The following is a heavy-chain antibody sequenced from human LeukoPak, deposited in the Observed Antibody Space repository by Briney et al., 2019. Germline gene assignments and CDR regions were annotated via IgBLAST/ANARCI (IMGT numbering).Heavy chain of an antibody. Sequence: GGSLRLSCAASGFTFSSYAMSWVRQAPGKGLEWVSAISGSGGSTYYADSVKGRFTISRDNSKNTLYLQMNSLRAEDTAVYYCARDENGPPSYYYGMDVWGQGTTVTVSS. CDR3: ARDENGPPSYYYGMDV. D-gene: IGHD1-1*01. V-gene: IGHV3-23*01. CDR2: ISGSGGST. J-gene: IGHJ6*02. CDR1: GFTFSSYA.